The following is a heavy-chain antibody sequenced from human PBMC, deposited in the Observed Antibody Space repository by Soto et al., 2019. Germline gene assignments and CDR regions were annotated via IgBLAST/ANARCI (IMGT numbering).Heavy chain of an antibody. CDR2: ISASGDRT. J-gene: IGHJ6*02. CDR3: AKILATSQSYWDGLDV. D-gene: IGHD1-1*01. V-gene: IGHV3-23*01. CDR1: GFTFSSYA. Sequence: DVQLLESGGGLAQPGGSLRISCLASGFTFSSYAMDWVRQAPGKGLESISSISASGDRTYYTDSVKGRFTISRDNSKNLLFLQMNNLRAEDTAVYYCAKILATSQSYWDGLDVWGQGAAVTVSS.